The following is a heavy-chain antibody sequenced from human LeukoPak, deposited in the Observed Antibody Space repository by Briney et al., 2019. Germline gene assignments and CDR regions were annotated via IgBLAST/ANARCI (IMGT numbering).Heavy chain of an antibody. V-gene: IGHV1-69*13. Sequence: SVKVSCKASGGTFSSYAISWVRQAPGQGLEWMGGIIPIFGTANYAQKFQGRVTITADESTSTAYMELSSLRSEDTAVYYCARTPGGGYDELNYYYYMDVWGKGTTVSISS. CDR2: IIPIFGTA. D-gene: IGHD5-12*01. CDR1: GGTFSSYA. J-gene: IGHJ6*03. CDR3: ARTPGGGYDELNYYYYMDV.